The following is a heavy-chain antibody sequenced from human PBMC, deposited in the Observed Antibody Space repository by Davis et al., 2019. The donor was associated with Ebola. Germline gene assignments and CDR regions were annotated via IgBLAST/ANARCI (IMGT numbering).Heavy chain of an antibody. Sequence: GESLKISCKGSGYSFTSYWISWVRQLPGKGLEWMGRIDPSDSYTNYSPSFQGHVTISADKSISTPYLQWSSLKALDTAMYYCARRVGYSYGYDYYYYGMDVWGQGTTVTVSS. D-gene: IGHD5-18*01. J-gene: IGHJ6*02. CDR1: GYSFTSYW. V-gene: IGHV5-10-1*01. CDR2: IDPSDSYT. CDR3: ARRVGYSYGYDYYYYGMDV.